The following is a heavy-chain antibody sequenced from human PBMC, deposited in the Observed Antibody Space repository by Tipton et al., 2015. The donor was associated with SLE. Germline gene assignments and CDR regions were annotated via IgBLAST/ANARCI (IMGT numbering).Heavy chain of an antibody. Sequence: TLSLTCTVSGGSISGHYCSWIWQPPGKGLEWIGYIYYSGSTNYNPSLKSRVTISVDTSKNQFSLKLRSVTAADTAVYYCAGAWQGYCSGGTCYVLDYWGQGTLVTVSS. CDR2: IYYSGST. D-gene: IGHD2-15*01. J-gene: IGHJ4*02. V-gene: IGHV4-59*11. CDR3: AGAWQGYCSGGTCYVLDY. CDR1: GGSISGHY.